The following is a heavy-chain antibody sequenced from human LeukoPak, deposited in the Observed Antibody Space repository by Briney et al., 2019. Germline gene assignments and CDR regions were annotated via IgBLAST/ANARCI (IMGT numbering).Heavy chain of an antibody. Sequence: GGSLRLSCADSGFVFHYYSMHGVHQTPGKGLEWISAINWDGSGTYYAESLKGRFTISRDNGDSTLYLQMNNLRTDDTALYYCESEGVYMGLSPNGGGGTLVTVSS. CDR2: INWDGSGT. V-gene: IGHV3-43*01. J-gene: IGHJ4*02. CDR1: GFVFHYYS. CDR3: ESEGVYMGLSPN. D-gene: IGHD2-8*01.